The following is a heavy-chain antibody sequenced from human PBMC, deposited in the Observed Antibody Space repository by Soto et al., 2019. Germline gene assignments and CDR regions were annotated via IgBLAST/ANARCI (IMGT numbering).Heavy chain of an antibody. CDR3: ARDLEQLELPSRWFDP. CDR1: GYTFTSYG. D-gene: IGHD6-6*01. V-gene: IGHV1-18*01. J-gene: IGHJ5*02. CDR2: ISAYNGNT. Sequence: ASVQVSCKASGYTFTSYGIGWVRQAPGQGLEWMGWISAYNGNTNYAQKLQGRVTMTTDTSTSTAYMELRSLRSDDTAVYYCARDLEQLELPSRWFDPWGQGTLVTVSS.